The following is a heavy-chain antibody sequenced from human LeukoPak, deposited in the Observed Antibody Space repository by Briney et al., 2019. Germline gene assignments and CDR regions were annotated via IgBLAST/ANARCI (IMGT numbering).Heavy chain of an antibody. Sequence: GGSLRLSCEASGFTFSDYCMTWIRQAPGKGLEWVSYISSSSTYTNYADSVKGRFTISRDNAKNSLYLQMNSLRAEDTAVYYCAREPSKQHLDIWGQGTRVSVSS. CDR1: GFTFSDYC. J-gene: IGHJ4*02. CDR3: AREPSKQHLDI. D-gene: IGHD6-13*01. CDR2: ISSSSTYT. V-gene: IGHV3-11*06.